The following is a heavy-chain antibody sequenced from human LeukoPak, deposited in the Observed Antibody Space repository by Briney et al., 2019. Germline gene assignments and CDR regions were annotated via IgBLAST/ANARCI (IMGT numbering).Heavy chain of an antibody. J-gene: IGHJ6*02. CDR3: AKPGAAGTIYYYGMDV. V-gene: IGHV3-23*01. Sequence: GASLRLSCAASGFTFSNYAMSWVRQAPGKGLEWVSTISGSGGGTYYADSVKGRFTISRDNSKNTLYLQMNSLRAEDTAVYYCAKPGAAGTIYYYGMDVWGQGTTVTVSS. D-gene: IGHD6-13*01. CDR1: GFTFSNYA. CDR2: ISGSGGGT.